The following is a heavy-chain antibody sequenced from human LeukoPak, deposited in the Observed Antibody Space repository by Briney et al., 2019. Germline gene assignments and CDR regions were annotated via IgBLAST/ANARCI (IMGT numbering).Heavy chain of an antibody. CDR3: AKDTQGYDILTGYQDY. CDR1: GGTFSSYA. J-gene: IGHJ4*02. V-gene: IGHV1-69*13. CDR2: IIPIFGTA. Sequence: SVKVSCKASGGTFSSYAISWVRQAPGQGLEWMGGIIPIFGTANYAQKFQGRVTITADESTSTAYMELSSLRSEDTAVYYCAKDTQGYDILTGYQDYWGQGTLVTVSS. D-gene: IGHD3-9*01.